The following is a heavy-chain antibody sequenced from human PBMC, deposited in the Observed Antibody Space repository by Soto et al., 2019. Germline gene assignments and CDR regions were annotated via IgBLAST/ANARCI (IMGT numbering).Heavy chain of an antibody. CDR3: APDSYGCLPNWFDP. V-gene: IGHV3-30-3*01. D-gene: IGHD3-10*01. J-gene: IGHJ5*02. Sequence: PGGSLVLSCAASGFTFSSYAMHWVHQAPGKGLEWVAVISYDGSHKYYADSVKGRFTISRDKTKNTLYLKMNSRRAEDTAVYYCAPDSYGCLPNWFDPWGRGRLVAVSS. CDR2: ISYDGSHK. CDR1: GFTFSSYA.